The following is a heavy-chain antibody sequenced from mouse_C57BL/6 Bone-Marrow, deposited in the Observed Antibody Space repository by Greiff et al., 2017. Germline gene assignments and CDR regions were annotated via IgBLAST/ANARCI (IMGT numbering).Heavy chain of an antibody. CDR2: INPGSGGT. D-gene: IGHD2-4*01. CDR1: GYAFTNYL. V-gene: IGHV1-54*01. CDR3: ARLIYYDYDYFDY. J-gene: IGHJ2*01. Sequence: VQLQQSGAELVRPGTSVKVSCKASGYAFTNYLIEWVKQRPGQGPEWIGVINPGSGGTNYNEKFKGKATLTADKSSSTAYMQLSSLTSEDSAVYFCARLIYYDYDYFDYWGQGTTLTVSS.